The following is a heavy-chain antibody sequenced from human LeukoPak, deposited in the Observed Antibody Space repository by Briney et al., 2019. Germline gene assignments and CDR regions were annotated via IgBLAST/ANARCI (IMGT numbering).Heavy chain of an antibody. CDR3: TNFDWPSGRFDY. V-gene: IGHV3-66*01. J-gene: IGHJ4*02. D-gene: IGHD3-9*01. Sequence: GGSLRLSCAASGFTVSSNYMSWVRQAPGKGLEWVSVIYSGGSTYYADSVKGRFTISRDNSENTLYLQMNSLKTEDTAVYYCTNFDWPSGRFDYWGQGTLVTVSS. CDR1: GFTVSSNY. CDR2: IYSGGST.